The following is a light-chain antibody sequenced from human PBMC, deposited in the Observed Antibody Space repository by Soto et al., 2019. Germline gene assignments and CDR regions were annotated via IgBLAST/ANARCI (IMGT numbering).Light chain of an antibody. V-gene: IGKV1-9*01. CDR3: QQLSL. CDR2: PAS. CDR1: QGISRY. J-gene: IGKJ5*01. Sequence: IQMTQSPSSLSASVVDRVTITCRASQGISRYLAWYQQKPGQSPKLLIFPASALQSGVPARFSGSGSGTDFTLTISNLQPEDFATYYCQQLSLFGQGTRLEIK.